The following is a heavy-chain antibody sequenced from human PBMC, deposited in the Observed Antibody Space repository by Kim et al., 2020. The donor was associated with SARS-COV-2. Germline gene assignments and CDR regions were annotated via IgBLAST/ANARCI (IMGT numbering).Heavy chain of an antibody. V-gene: IGHV3-64D*06. D-gene: IGHD2-15*01. CDR3: VRDTSASGTKKSPYDY. CDR1: GFTFSNYA. CDR2: VGTEGDT. Sequence: GGSLRLSCSASGFTFSNYAIHWVRQAAGMGLEYVSAVGTEGDTYSADSVRGRFTISRDNSKNAVHLQMNSLRGEDTEVEHCVRDTSASGTKKSPYDYWGLGTRVTVSS. J-gene: IGHJ4*02.